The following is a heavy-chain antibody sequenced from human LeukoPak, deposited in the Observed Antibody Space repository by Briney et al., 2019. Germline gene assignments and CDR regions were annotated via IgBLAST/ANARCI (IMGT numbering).Heavy chain of an antibody. Sequence: GGSLRLSCAASGFIFSSYGMHWVRQAPGKGLEWVAFIRYDGSNKYYADSVKGRFTISRDNSKNTLYLQMNSLRAEDTAVYYCAKDLGCSSTTCYTVSHYWGQGSLVTVSS. V-gene: IGHV3-30*02. CDR2: IRYDGSNK. CDR3: AKDLGCSSTTCYTVSHY. D-gene: IGHD2-2*02. J-gene: IGHJ4*02. CDR1: GFIFSSYG.